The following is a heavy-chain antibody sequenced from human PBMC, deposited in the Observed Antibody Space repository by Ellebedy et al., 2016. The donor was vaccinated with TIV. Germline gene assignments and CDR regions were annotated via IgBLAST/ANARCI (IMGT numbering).Heavy chain of an antibody. CDR3: ARDTTPDY. CDR1: GFTLSSYG. D-gene: IGHD1-1*01. Sequence: GESLMISCAASGFTLSSYGMHWVRQAPGKGLEWVAVISYDGSNKYSADSVKGRFTISRDNSKNTLYLQMNSLKTEDTAIDYCARDTTPDYWGQGALVTVSS. V-gene: IGHV3-30*03. J-gene: IGHJ4*02. CDR2: ISYDGSNK.